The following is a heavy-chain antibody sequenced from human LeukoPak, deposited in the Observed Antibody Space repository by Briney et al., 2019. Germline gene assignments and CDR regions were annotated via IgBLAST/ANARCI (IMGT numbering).Heavy chain of an antibody. CDR2: INGDGSST. V-gene: IGHV3-74*01. CDR3: ARGAYGGNFFGY. J-gene: IGHJ4*02. CDR1: GFTFSRYW. Sequence: GGSLRLSCAASGFTFSRYWMHWVRQAPGKGLVWVSRINGDGSSTSCADSVKGRFTISRDNAKNTLYLQMNSLRAEDTAVYYCARGAYGGNFFGYWGQGTLVTVSS. D-gene: IGHD4-23*01.